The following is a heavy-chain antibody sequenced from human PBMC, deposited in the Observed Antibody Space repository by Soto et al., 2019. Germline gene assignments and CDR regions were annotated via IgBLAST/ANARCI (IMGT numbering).Heavy chain of an antibody. Sequence: PSETLSLTCTVSGGSISSGGYYWSWIRQHPGKGLEWIGNIYYSGSTYYNPSLKSRVTISVDTSRNQFSLNLTSMMAADTAVYYCVSRPIPYYYMDVWGKGTTVTVSS. J-gene: IGHJ6*03. CDR2: IYYSGST. CDR1: GGSISSGGYY. V-gene: IGHV4-31*03. CDR3: VSRPIPYYYMDV.